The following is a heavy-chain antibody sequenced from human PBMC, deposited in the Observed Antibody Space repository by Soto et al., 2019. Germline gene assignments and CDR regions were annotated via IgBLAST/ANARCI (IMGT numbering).Heavy chain of an antibody. V-gene: IGHV1-69*13. CDR1: GGTFSSYA. J-gene: IGHJ4*02. D-gene: IGHD1-1*01. Sequence: GASVKVSCKASGGTFSSYAISWVRQAPGQGLEWMGGIIPIFGTANYAQKFQGRVTITADESTSTAYMELGSLRSEDMAVYYCARDGNRFSAPPADFDYWGQGTLVTVSS. CDR2: IIPIFGTA. CDR3: ARDGNRFSAPPADFDY.